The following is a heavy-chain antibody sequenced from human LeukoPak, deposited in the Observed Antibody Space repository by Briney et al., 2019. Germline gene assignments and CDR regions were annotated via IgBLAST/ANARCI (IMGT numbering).Heavy chain of an antibody. CDR1: GFTFSDYA. CDR2: ISSSGSSI. D-gene: IGHD3-10*01. Sequence: GGSLRLSCAASGFTFSDYAMHWLRQAPGKGLEWVSYISSSGSSIYYADSVKGRFTISRDNSKNTLYLQMNSLRAEDTAVYYCASPNLGFGELRYWGQGTLVTVSS. V-gene: IGHV3-48*01. CDR3: ASPNLGFGELRY. J-gene: IGHJ4*02.